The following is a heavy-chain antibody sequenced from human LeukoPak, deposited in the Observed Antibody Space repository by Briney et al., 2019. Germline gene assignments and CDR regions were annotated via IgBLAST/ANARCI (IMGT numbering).Heavy chain of an antibody. V-gene: IGHV1-46*01. J-gene: IGHJ4*02. CDR3: ARGTVAARLFDY. D-gene: IGHD6-6*01. Sequence: ASVKVSCKAFGYTFTSNYMHWVRQAPGQGPEWMGVISPSGGSTTYAQKFQGRVTMTRDMSTSTVYMELSSLRSEDTAVYYCARGTVAARLFDYWGQGTLVTVSS. CDR1: GYTFTSNY. CDR2: ISPSGGST.